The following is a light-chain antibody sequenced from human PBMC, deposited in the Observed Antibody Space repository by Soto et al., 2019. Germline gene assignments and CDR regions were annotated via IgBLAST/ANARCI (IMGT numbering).Light chain of an antibody. CDR3: QTWGSGNVV. V-gene: IGLV4-69*01. CDR1: SGHSSYS. J-gene: IGLJ2*01. Sequence: QPVLTQSPSASASLGASVKLTCTLSSGHSSYSIAWHQQQPEKGPRYLMKLNNDGSHNKGHGIPDRFSGSASGAESYLTISSLQSEDEADYYCQTWGSGNVVFGGGTKVTVL. CDR2: LNNDGSH.